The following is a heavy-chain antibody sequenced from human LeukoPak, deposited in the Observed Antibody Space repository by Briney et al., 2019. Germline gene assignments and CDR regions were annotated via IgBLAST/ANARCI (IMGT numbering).Heavy chain of an antibody. D-gene: IGHD6-13*01. V-gene: IGHV3-7*01. CDR1: GFTLNNYW. CDR3: ARSFLSIAAAATDY. J-gene: IGHJ4*02. Sequence: GGSLRLSCAASGFTLNNYWMNWVRQAPGKGLEWVANIWEDGSQKYYVDSVKGRFTISRDNAKNSLYLQMNSLRAEDTAVYYCARSFLSIAAAATDYWGQGTLVTVSS. CDR2: IWEDGSQK.